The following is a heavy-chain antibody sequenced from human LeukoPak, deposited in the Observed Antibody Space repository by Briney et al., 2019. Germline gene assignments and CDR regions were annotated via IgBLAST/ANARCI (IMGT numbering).Heavy chain of an antibody. D-gene: IGHD3-22*01. Sequence: GGSLRLSCAASGFIVSHKYMAWVRQAPGKGLEWLSIIYTAGNTVSAESVKGRFIISRDNSRNTVHLQMNSLKDDDTAVYYCARGQIDLLRNYFDSWGPGTLVAVSS. CDR3: ARGQIDLLRNYFDS. CDR1: GFIVSHKY. V-gene: IGHV3-66*01. J-gene: IGHJ4*02. CDR2: IYTAGNT.